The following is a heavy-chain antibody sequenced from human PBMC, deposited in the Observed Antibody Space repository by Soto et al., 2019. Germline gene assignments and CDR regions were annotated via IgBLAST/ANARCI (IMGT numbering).Heavy chain of an antibody. CDR2: ISYRGST. D-gene: IGHD3-22*01. V-gene: IGHV4-59*08. Sequence: SETLSLTCTVSGGSISSYYWSGIRQPPGKGLEWIGYISYRGSTNYNPSLKRRVTISIDTSKNQFSLKLSSVTAADTAVYYCARHLLLYYYDSSGYFLRDAFDIWGQGTLVTVSS. J-gene: IGHJ3*02. CDR3: ARHLLLYYYDSSGYFLRDAFDI. CDR1: GGSISSYY.